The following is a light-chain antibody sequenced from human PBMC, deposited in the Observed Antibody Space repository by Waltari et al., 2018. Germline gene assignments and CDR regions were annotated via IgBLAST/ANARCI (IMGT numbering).Light chain of an antibody. J-gene: IGKJ2*01. CDR3: QQYSSFST. V-gene: IGKV1-5*03. CDR1: QSVGTW. Sequence: DIQMTQSPSTLSASVGDRVTISCRASQSVGTWLAWYQQKPGKAPKLLIYMASSLESGVPSRLSASGSGTDFTLTISSLQPDDFATYSCQQYSSFSTFGQGTKV. CDR2: MAS.